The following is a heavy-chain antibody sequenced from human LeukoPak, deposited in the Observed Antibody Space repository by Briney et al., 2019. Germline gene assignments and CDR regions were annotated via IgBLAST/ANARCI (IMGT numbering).Heavy chain of an antibody. Sequence: SQTLSLTCTVSGGSISSGGYYWSWIRQHPGKGLEWIGYIYYSGSTYYNPSLKSRVTISVDTSKNQFSLKLSSVTAADAAVYYCARATTVTTPADYWGQGTLVTVSS. CDR1: GGSISSGGYY. CDR2: IYYSGST. V-gene: IGHV4-31*03. CDR3: ARATTVTTPADY. J-gene: IGHJ4*02. D-gene: IGHD4-17*01.